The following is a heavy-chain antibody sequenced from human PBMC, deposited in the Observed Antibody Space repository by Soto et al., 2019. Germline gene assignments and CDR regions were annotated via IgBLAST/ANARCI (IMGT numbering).Heavy chain of an antibody. D-gene: IGHD3-3*01. CDR3: ARAQGYDFWSGYYPPVGYYGMDV. V-gene: IGHV1-18*01. CDR1: GYTFTSYG. J-gene: IGHJ6*02. Sequence: ASVKVSCKASGYTFTSYGISWVRQAPGQGLEWVGWISAYNGNTNYAQKLQGRVTMTTDTSTSTAYMELRSLRSDDTAVYYCARAQGYDFWSGYYPPVGYYGMDVWGQGTTVTVSS. CDR2: ISAYNGNT.